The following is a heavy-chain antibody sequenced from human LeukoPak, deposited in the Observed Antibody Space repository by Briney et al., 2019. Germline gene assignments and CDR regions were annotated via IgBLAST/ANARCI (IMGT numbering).Heavy chain of an antibody. CDR1: GFTFSSYS. D-gene: IGHD1-26*01. CDR2: ISSSSSYI. V-gene: IGHV3-21*04. CDR3: AKGMAVATKYYFGMDV. J-gene: IGHJ6*02. Sequence: PGGSLRLSCAASGFTFSSYSMNWVRQAPGKGLEWVSSISSSSSYIYYADSVKGRFAISRDNSKNTLYLQMNSLRAEDTAVYYCAKGMAVATKYYFGMDVWGQGTAVTVSS.